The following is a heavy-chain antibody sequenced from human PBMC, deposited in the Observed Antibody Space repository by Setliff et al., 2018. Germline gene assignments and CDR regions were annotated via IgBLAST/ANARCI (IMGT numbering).Heavy chain of an antibody. Sequence: SETLSLTCTVSGGSISSGGYYWSWIRQPAGKGLEWLGQIYTSWSTNYNPSLKGRATLSIDASKKQFSLKLTSVTAADTAVYYCARTGTYRYFDYWGQGALVTVSS. CDR3: ARTGTYRYFDY. CDR2: IYTSWST. J-gene: IGHJ4*02. D-gene: IGHD1-1*01. V-gene: IGHV4-61*09. CDR1: GGSISSGGYY.